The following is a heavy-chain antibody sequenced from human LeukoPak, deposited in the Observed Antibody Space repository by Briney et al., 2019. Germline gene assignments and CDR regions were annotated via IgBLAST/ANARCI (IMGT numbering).Heavy chain of an antibody. J-gene: IGHJ4*02. CDR3: ARRSISSTWYFDY. CDR1: GYSFTIYW. V-gene: IGHV5-51*01. CDR2: IYPGDSDT. D-gene: IGHD6-13*01. Sequence: GESLKISCKGSGYSFTIYWIGWVRQMPGKGLEWMGIIYPGDSDTTYSPSFQGQVAISADKSINTAYLQWSSLKASDTAIYYCARRSISSTWYFDYWGQGTLVTVSS.